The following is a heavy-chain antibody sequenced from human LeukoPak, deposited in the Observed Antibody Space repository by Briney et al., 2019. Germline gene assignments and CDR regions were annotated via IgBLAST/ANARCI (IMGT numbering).Heavy chain of an antibody. D-gene: IGHD2-2*01. CDR1: GFTVSSNY. CDR2: IKQDGSEK. V-gene: IGHV3-7*01. J-gene: IGHJ4*02. Sequence: GGSLRLSCAASGFTVSSNYMSWVRQAPGKGLEWVANIKQDGSEKYYVDSVKGRFTISRDNAKNSLYLQMNSLRAEDTAVYYCARDSSEEYQLPNYWGQGTLVTVSS. CDR3: ARDSSEEYQLPNY.